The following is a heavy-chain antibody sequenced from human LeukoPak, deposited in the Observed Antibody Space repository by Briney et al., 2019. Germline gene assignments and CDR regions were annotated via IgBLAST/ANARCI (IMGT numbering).Heavy chain of an antibody. J-gene: IGHJ4*02. V-gene: IGHV1-2*02. Sequence: ASVKVSCKASGYTFTGYYMHWVRQAPGQGFEWMGWINPNSGDTNYAQKFQGRVTMTRDTSISTAHMELSRLRSDDTAVYYCARANFLYCSSTTCLFDYWGQGTLVNVSS. CDR3: ARANFLYCSSTTCLFDY. CDR2: INPNSGDT. D-gene: IGHD2-2*01. CDR1: GYTFTGYY.